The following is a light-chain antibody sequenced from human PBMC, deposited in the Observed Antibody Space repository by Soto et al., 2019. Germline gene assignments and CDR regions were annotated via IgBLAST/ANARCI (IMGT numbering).Light chain of an antibody. CDR1: QSVNNY. CDR3: QQRSNWPWLT. V-gene: IGKV3-11*01. CDR2: DVF. Sequence: EIVLTQSPATLSLSPGVRANLSCRGSQSVNNYLAWYQQKPGQAPRLLIYDVFNRATGIPARFSGSGSGTDFTLTISSLEPEDFAVYYCQQRSNWPWLTFGGGTRVEIK. J-gene: IGKJ4*01.